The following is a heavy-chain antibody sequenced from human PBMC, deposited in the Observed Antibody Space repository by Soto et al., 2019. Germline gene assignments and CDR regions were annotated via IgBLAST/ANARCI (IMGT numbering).Heavy chain of an antibody. CDR1: GFSLSTSGVG. CDR3: AHSNCISTSCYGDFDY. CDR2: IYWDDDK. V-gene: IGHV2-5*02. Sequence: QITLKESGPTLVKPTQTLTLTCTFSGFSLSTSGVGVGWIRQPPGKALEWLALIYWDDDKRYSPSLKSSLTITQDSSKNQVVLTMTNMDPVDTATYYCAHSNCISTSCYGDFDYWGQGTLVTVSS. D-gene: IGHD2-2*01. J-gene: IGHJ4*02.